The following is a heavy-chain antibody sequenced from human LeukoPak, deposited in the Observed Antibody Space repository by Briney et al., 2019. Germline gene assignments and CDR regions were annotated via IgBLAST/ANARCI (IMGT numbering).Heavy chain of an antibody. J-gene: IGHJ4*02. Sequence: GGSLRLSCAASGFTFSSFTMNWVRQAPGKGLEWVSTISSISHYIYYADSVKGRFTISRDNAKNSMYLQMNSLRAEDTGVYYCARDLSLGNPGGFDYWGQGALVTVSS. CDR2: ISSISHYI. V-gene: IGHV3-21*01. CDR1: GFTFSSFT. CDR3: ARDLSLGNPGGFDY. D-gene: IGHD3-16*01.